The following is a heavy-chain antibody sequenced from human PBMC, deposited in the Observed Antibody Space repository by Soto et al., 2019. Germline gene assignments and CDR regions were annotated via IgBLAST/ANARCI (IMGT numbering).Heavy chain of an antibody. D-gene: IGHD6-19*01. CDR3: ARGHSSGWYFDYFDY. J-gene: IGHJ4*02. CDR2: IDWDDDK. V-gene: IGHV2-70*11. Sequence: SGPTLVNPTQTLTLTCTFSGFSLSTSGLCVSWIRQPPGKALEWLARIDWDDDKYYSTSLKTRLTISKDTSKNQVVLTMTNMDPVDTATYYCARGHSSGWYFDYFDYWGQGTLVTVSS. CDR1: GFSLSTSGLC.